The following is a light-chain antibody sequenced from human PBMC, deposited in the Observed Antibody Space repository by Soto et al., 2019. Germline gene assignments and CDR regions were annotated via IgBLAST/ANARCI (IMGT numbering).Light chain of an antibody. V-gene: IGKV1-9*01. Sequence: DIQLTQSPSFLSASVGDRVTITCRASQDISSHLVWFRQEPGKAPKLLIYAASTLQSGVPSRFTGVGAGTEFTLTISSLQPEDCATYYCLQLNSLPPTFGQGTKVETK. CDR2: AAS. J-gene: IGKJ1*01. CDR1: QDISSH. CDR3: LQLNSLPPT.